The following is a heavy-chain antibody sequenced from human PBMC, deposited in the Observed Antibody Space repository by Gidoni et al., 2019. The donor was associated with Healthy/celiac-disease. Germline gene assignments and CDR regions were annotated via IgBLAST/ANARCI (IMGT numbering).Heavy chain of an antibody. D-gene: IGHD2-15*01. CDR2: ISWNSGSI. V-gene: IGHV3-9*01. CDR3: AKAAGVLRLAGWFDP. Sequence: EVQLVESGGGLVQPGRSLRLSCAASGFTFDDYAMPWVRQAPGKGLEWVSGISWNSGSIGYADSVKGRFTISRDNAKNSLYLQMNSLRAEDTALYYCAKAAGVLRLAGWFDPWGQGTLVTVSS. CDR1: GFTFDDYA. J-gene: IGHJ5*02.